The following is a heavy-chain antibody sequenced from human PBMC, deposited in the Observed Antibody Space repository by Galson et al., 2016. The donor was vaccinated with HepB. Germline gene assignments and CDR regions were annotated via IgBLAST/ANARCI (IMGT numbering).Heavy chain of an antibody. CDR3: AKARMPVDF. J-gene: IGHJ4*02. D-gene: IGHD1-14*01. Sequence: RQAPGKGLDWVSAISGSGYTTYYADSVKGRFTISRDNSKNTLYLQMSSLSAEDTAVYYCAKARMPVDFWGQGTLVTVSS. CDR2: ISGSGYTT. V-gene: IGHV3-23*01.